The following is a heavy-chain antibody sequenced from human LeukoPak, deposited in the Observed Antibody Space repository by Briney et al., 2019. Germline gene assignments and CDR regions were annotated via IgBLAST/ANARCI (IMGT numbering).Heavy chain of an antibody. D-gene: IGHD3-3*01. J-gene: IGHJ4*02. CDR2: IYTSGGT. V-gene: IGHV4-61*02. Sequence: SQTLSLTCTVSGGSISSGSYYWSWIRQPAGKGLEWIGRIYTSGGTNYNPYLKSRVTISVDTSKNQFSLKLSSVTAADTAVYYCARVQDDFWSGGYFDYWGQGTLVTVSS. CDR3: ARVQDDFWSGGYFDY. CDR1: GGSISSGSYY.